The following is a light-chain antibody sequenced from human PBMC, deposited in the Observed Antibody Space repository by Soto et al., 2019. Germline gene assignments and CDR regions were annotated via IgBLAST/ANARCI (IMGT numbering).Light chain of an antibody. J-gene: IGKJ5*01. CDR3: QQYGSSPLTT. CDR2: GAS. Sequence: EIVLTQSPGTLSLSPRERATLSCRASQTVTSSYLAWYQQKPGQAPRLLIYGASSRATGIPDRFSGSGSGTDFTLTISRLEPEDFAVYSCQQYGSSPLTTFGQGTRLEIK. V-gene: IGKV3-20*01. CDR1: QTVTSSY.